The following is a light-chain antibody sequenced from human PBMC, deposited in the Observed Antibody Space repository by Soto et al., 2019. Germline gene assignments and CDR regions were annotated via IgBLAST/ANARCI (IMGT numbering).Light chain of an antibody. CDR2: DDA. V-gene: IGLV1-51*01. J-gene: IGLJ1*01. Sequence: QSVLSQPPSVSAGPGQRVTISCPRSSSNIGGNSVSWYQQLPGTAPKLLIYDDAQRPSGIPDRFSGSRSGTAATLGITGFQMGGEADYCWGSWDSSLRAYVFGAGSEGSVL. CDR1: SSNIGGNS. CDR3: GSWDSSLRAYV.